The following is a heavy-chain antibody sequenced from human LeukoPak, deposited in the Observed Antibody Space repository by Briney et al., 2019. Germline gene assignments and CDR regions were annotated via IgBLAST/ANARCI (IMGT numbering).Heavy chain of an antibody. CDR2: ISWDGGST. D-gene: IGHD6-13*01. CDR3: AKDRGSSWGFDY. J-gene: IGHJ4*02. Sequence: PGGSLRLSCAASGFTFDDYTMHWVRQAPGKGLEWVSLISWDGGSTYYADSVKGRFTISRDNSKNSLYLQMNSLRTEDTALYYCAKDRGSSWGFDYWGQGTLVTVSS. CDR1: GFTFDDYT. V-gene: IGHV3-43*01.